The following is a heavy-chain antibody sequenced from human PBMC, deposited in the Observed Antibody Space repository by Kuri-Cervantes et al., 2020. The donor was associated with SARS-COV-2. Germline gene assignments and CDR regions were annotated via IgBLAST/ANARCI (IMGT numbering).Heavy chain of an antibody. D-gene: IGHD2-2*02. CDR3: ARTLGYCSSTSCYRLGWLWFDP. J-gene: IGHJ5*02. V-gene: IGHV4-34*01. CDR1: SGSFSDYY. Sequence: GSLRLSCAGYSGSFSDYYWSWIRQTPEMGLEWIGEINHSGSTNYNPSLKSRVTISVDTSKNQFFLKLSSVTAADTAVYYCARTLGYCSSTSCYRLGWLWFDPWGQGTLVTVSS. CDR2: INHSGST.